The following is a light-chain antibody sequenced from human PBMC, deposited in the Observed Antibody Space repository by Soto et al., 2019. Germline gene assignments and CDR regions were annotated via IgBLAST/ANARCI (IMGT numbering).Light chain of an antibody. Sequence: DIQMTQSPSSLSASVGDRFTVTCRASQSISTYLNWYHQKPGKAPDLLIYAASSLKSGVPSRFSGSGSGTHFTLTITGLQPADFATYYCQQNFSIPITFGQGTRLEIK. CDR2: AAS. V-gene: IGKV1-39*01. CDR1: QSISTY. J-gene: IGKJ5*01. CDR3: QQNFSIPIT.